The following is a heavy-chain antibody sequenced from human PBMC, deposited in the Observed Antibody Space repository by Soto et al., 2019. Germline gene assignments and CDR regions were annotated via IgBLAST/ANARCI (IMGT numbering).Heavy chain of an antibody. D-gene: IGHD2-2*01. J-gene: IGHJ5*02. CDR2: IYWDDDK. V-gene: IGHV2-5*02. CDR1: GFSLSTSGVG. Sequence: SGPTLVNPTQTLTLTCTFSGFSLSTSGVGVGWIRQPPGKALEWLALIYWDDDKRYSPSLKSRLTITKDTSKNQVVLTMTNMDPVDTATYYCVHMPRQLLSWSWFDPWGQGTLVTVSS. CDR3: VHMPRQLLSWSWFDP.